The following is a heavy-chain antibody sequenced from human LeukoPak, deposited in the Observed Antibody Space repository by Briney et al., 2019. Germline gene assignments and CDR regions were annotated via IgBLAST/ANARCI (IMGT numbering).Heavy chain of an antibody. J-gene: IGHJ6*02. CDR3: ARAYDFWSGYYPANYYYYGMDV. V-gene: IGHV1-18*01. CDR1: GYTFTSYG. Sequence: ASVNVSSTASGYTFTSYGISWVRQAPGQGLEWMGWISAYNGNTNYAQKLQGRVTMTTDTSTSTACMELRSLRSDDTAVYYCARAYDFWSGYYPANYYYYGMDVWGQGTTVTVSS. CDR2: ISAYNGNT. D-gene: IGHD3-3*01.